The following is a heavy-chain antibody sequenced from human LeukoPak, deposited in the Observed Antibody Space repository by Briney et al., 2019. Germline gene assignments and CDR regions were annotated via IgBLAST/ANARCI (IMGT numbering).Heavy chain of an antibody. V-gene: IGHV4-38-2*01. Sequence: PSETLSLTCAVSGYSISSGYYWGWIRQPPGKGLEWIGSIYHSGSTYYNPSLKSRVTISVDTSKNQFSLKLSSVTAADTAVYYCARHGLYDFWSGYYPYGYYYYMDVWGKGTTVTVSS. CDR2: IYHSGST. CDR3: ARHGLYDFWSGYYPYGYYYYMDV. CDR1: GYSISSGYY. J-gene: IGHJ6*03. D-gene: IGHD3-3*01.